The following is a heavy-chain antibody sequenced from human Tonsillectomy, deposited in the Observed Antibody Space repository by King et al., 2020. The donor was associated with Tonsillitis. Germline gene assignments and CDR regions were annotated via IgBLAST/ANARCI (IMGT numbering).Heavy chain of an antibody. CDR3: AGSYGGNSLYFHH. CDR1: GYSFTSYW. J-gene: IGHJ1*01. Sequence: VQLVESGAEVKKPGESLKISCKGSGYSFTSYWIGWVRQMPGKGLEWMGIIYPGDSDTKYSPSFQGQATISADKSISTAYLQWGSLKASDTSMYYCAGSYGGNSLYFHHWGQGTLVTVSS. V-gene: IGHV5-51*01. CDR2: IYPGDSDT. D-gene: IGHD4-23*01.